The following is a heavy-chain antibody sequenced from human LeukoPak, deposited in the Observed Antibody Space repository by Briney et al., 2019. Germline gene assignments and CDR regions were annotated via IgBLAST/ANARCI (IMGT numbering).Heavy chain of an antibody. V-gene: IGHV1-2*04. Sequence: ASVKVSCKASGYTFTGNYIHWVRQAPGQGLEWMGWINTNSGGTNYAQKFQGWVTMTRDTSISTAYMELSRLKSDDTAVYYCAREYSSSCFDFWGQGTLVTVSS. J-gene: IGHJ4*02. CDR2: INTNSGGT. CDR3: AREYSSSCFDF. D-gene: IGHD6-13*01. CDR1: GYTFTGNY.